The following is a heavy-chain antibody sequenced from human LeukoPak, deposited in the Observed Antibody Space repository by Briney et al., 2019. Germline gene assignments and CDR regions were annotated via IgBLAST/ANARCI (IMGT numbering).Heavy chain of an antibody. CDR3: TRTLVRGVFGMDV. V-gene: IGHV1-8*01. CDR1: GYTFTTHD. D-gene: IGHD3-10*01. CDR2: MNPDSGNT. Sequence: ASVKVSCKASGYTFTTHDTNWVRQAPGQGLECMGWMNPDSGNTGYAQRFQGRVTMTGDSSRSTAYMELSSLTSEDTAVYYCTRTLVRGVFGMDVWGQGTTVTVSS. J-gene: IGHJ6*02.